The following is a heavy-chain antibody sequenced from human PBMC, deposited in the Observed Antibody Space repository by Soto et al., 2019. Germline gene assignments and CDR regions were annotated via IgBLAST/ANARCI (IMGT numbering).Heavy chain of an antibody. Sequence: QVQLQQWGAGLLKPSETLSLTCAVYGGSFSGYYWSWIRQPPGKGMEWKGEINHSGSTNNNPSLKIRVTISGDTSKIQFSLKLSSVTAADTAVYYCARGMAKSLSRYLGAAFDIWGQGTMVTVSS. D-gene: IGHD3-9*01. V-gene: IGHV4-34*01. CDR1: GGSFSGYY. CDR3: ARGMAKSLSRYLGAAFDI. CDR2: INHSGST. J-gene: IGHJ3*02.